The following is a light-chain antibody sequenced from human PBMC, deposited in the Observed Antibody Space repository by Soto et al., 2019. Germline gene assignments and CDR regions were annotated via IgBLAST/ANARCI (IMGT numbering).Light chain of an antibody. CDR1: QSVSSN. CDR3: QQYNNWPYT. Sequence: EIVMTQSPATLSVSPGERATLSCRASQSVSSNLAGYQQKPGQATRLLIYGASTRATGIPARFSGSGSGTEFTITISSLQSEDFAVYYCQQYNNWPYTCGQGTKLEIK. J-gene: IGKJ2*01. CDR2: GAS. V-gene: IGKV3-15*01.